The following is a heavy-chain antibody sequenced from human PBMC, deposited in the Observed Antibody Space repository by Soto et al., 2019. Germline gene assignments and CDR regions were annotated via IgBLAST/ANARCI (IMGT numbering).Heavy chain of an antibody. CDR3: ARWYYDFWSGYYKGYFDY. Sequence: SETLSLTCTVSGGSISSYYWSWIRQPPGKGLEWIGYIYYSGSTNYNPSLKSRVTISVDTSKNQFSLKLSSVTAADTAVYYCARWYYDFWSGYYKGYFDYWGQGTLVTVS. D-gene: IGHD3-3*01. V-gene: IGHV4-59*01. CDR1: GGSISSYY. J-gene: IGHJ4*02. CDR2: IYYSGST.